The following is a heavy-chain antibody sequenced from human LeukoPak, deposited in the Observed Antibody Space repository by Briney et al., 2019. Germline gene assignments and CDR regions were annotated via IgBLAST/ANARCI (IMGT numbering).Heavy chain of an antibody. J-gene: IGHJ6*02. CDR1: GFTFDDYA. D-gene: IGHD6-19*01. Sequence: GRSLRLSCAASGFTFDDYAMHWVRQAPGKGLEWVSGISWNSGSIGYADSVKGRFTISRDNAKNSLYLQMNSLRAEDTALYYCAKDESSGWLDYYYGMDVWGQGTTVTVSS. CDR3: AKDESSGWLDYYYGMDV. V-gene: IGHV3-9*01. CDR2: ISWNSGSI.